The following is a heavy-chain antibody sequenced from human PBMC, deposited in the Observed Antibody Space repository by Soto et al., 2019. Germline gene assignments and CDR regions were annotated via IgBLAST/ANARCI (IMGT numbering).Heavy chain of an antibody. D-gene: IGHD6-13*01. Sequence: SETLSLTCTVSGGSISSSSYYWGWIRQPPGKGLEWIGSIYYSGSTYYNPSLKSRVTISVDTSKNQFSLKLSSVTAADTAVYYCARKRSYSSIWYPRAAFDISGPATMGTVS. CDR3: ARKRSYSSIWYPRAAFDI. V-gene: IGHV4-39*01. J-gene: IGHJ3*02. CDR1: GGSISSSSYY. CDR2: IYYSGST.